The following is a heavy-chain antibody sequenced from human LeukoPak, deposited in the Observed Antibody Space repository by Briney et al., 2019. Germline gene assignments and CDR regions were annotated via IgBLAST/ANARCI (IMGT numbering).Heavy chain of an antibody. Sequence: SETLSLTCTVSGGSISSYYWSWIRQPAGKGLEWIGRIYSSGSTNYNPSLKSRVTMSVDTSKNQFSLKLSSVTAADTAVYYCARGETMAVAGQSFDCWDQGTLVTVSS. V-gene: IGHV4-4*07. J-gene: IGHJ4*02. D-gene: IGHD6-19*01. CDR3: ARGETMAVAGQSFDC. CDR2: IYSSGST. CDR1: GGSISSYY.